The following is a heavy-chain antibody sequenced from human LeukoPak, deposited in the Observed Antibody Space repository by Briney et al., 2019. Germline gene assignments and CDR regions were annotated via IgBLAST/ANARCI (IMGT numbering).Heavy chain of an antibody. J-gene: IGHJ3*02. V-gene: IGHV3-23*01. CDR2: ISGSGGGT. Sequence: GGSLRLSCAASRFTFSSYAMTWVRQAPGKGLEWVSAISGSGGGTYYADSVKGRFAISRDNSKNTLYLQMNSLRAEDTAVYYCVQEGPRGLAFDIWGQGTKVTVSS. CDR3: VQEGPRGLAFDI. CDR1: RFTFSSYA.